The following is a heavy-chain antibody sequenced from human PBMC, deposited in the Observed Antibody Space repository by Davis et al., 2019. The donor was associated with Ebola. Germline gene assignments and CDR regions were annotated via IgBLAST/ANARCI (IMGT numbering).Heavy chain of an antibody. J-gene: IGHJ4*02. CDR3: ARHRGDVVFGPYDY. CDR1: GDSISSSY. D-gene: IGHD3-16*01. CDR2: ISYSGSP. Sequence: MPSETLSLTCTVSGDSISSSYWSWFRQPPGKGLEWVGYISYSGSPNHNPSLKSRVTMSVDTSKKQVPMKVRSVTAADTAVYYCARHRGDVVFGPYDYWGQGTLVTVSS. V-gene: IGHV4-59*08.